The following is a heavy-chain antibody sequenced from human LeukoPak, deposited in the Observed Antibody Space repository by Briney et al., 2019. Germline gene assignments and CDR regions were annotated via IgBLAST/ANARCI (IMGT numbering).Heavy chain of an antibody. CDR1: GFSFSSYW. CDR2: IKQDEGEK. CDR3: AREASLNYMDV. V-gene: IGHV3-7*01. Sequence: GESLRLSCAASGFSFSSYWMSWVCQAPGKGLEWVANIKQDEGEKYYVDSVRGRFTISRDNAKNSLYLQMNSLRAEDTAVYYCAREASLNYMDVWGRGTTVTVSS. J-gene: IGHJ6*03.